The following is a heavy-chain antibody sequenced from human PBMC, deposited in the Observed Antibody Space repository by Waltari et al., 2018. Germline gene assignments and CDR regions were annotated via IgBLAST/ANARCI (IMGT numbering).Heavy chain of an antibody. V-gene: IGHV3-15*01. CDR3: VTDRGDFYY. Sequence: VQLVESGGGLVQPGGSLRLSCVVSGMSTHTFKSPYMSWVRLAPTRGLGWICRIKTDSEGAATEFAAPVKGRFSIARDDSKKTLYLQLSSLEKDDTAVYYCVTDRGDFYYWGQGTLVTVSS. J-gene: IGHJ4*02. D-gene: IGHD3-10*01. CDR1: GMSTHTFKSPY. CDR2: IKTDSEGAAT.